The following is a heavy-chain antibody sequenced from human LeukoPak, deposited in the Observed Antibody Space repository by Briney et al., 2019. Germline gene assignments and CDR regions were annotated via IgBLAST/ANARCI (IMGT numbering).Heavy chain of an antibody. CDR3: ARSVVPAAMAPDGMDV. V-gene: IGHV3-53*01. D-gene: IGHD2-2*01. CDR2: IHSGGNR. J-gene: IGHJ6*02. Sequence: GRSLRLSCAASGFSVSTSYMGWVRQAPGKGLEWVSIIHSGGNRYYADSVKGRLTISRDNAKNSLYLQMNSLRAEDTAVYYCARSVVPAAMAPDGMDVWGQGTTVTVSS. CDR1: GFSVSTSY.